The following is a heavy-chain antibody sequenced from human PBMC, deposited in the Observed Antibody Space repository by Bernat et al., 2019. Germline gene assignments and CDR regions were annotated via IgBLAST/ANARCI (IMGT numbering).Heavy chain of an antibody. D-gene: IGHD3-10*01. Sequence: EVQLVESGGGLVKPGGSLRLSCAASGFTFSSYSMNWVRQAPGKGLEWVSSISSSSSYIYYADSVKGRFTISRDNAKNSLYLQMNSLRAEDTAVYYCARDSGFREVMRYPYGMHVWRQGTTVTVSS. J-gene: IGHJ6*02. V-gene: IGHV3-21*01. CDR1: GFTFSSYS. CDR3: ARDSGFREVMRYPYGMHV. CDR2: ISSSSSYI.